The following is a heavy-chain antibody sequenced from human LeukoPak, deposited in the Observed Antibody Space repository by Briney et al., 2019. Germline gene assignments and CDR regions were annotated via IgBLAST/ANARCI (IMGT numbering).Heavy chain of an antibody. CDR1: GFTFSSYS. Sequence: GGSLRLSCAASGFTFSSYSMNWVRQAPGKGLEWVSSISSSSSYIYYADSVKGRFTISRDNAKNSLYLQMNSLRAEDTAVYYCARGWWEPPLYPGIFRGDYWGQGTLVTVSS. CDR2: ISSSSSYI. V-gene: IGHV3-21*01. CDR3: ARGWWEPPLYPGIFRGDY. D-gene: IGHD2-15*01. J-gene: IGHJ4*02.